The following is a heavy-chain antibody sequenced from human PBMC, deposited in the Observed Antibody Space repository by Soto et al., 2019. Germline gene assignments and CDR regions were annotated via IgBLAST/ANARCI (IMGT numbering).Heavy chain of an antibody. CDR3: ARGDSSSSTYYYYYGMDA. CDR1: GCTFTSYD. CDR2: MNPNSGNT. J-gene: IGHJ6*02. Sequence: AASVKVSCKASGCTFTSYDINWVRQATGQGLEWMGWMNPNSGNTGYAQKFQGRVTMTRNTSISTAYMELSSLRSEDTAVYYCARGDSSSSTYYYYYGMDAWGQGTTVTVSS. V-gene: IGHV1-8*01. D-gene: IGHD6-6*01.